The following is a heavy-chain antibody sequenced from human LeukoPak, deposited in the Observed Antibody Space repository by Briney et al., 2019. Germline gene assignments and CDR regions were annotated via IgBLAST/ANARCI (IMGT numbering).Heavy chain of an antibody. V-gene: IGHV3-74*01. J-gene: IGHJ5*02. CDR1: GFTLNGYW. CDR3: ARVATGSYDWFDP. D-gene: IGHD3-10*01. CDR2: INSDGSTT. Sequence: HPGGSLRLSCAAPGFTLNGYWMHWVRQAPGQGLVWVSRINSDGSTTSYADSVKGRFTISRDNSKNTLYLQMNSLRAEDTALYFCARVATGSYDWFDPWGQGTLVTVSS.